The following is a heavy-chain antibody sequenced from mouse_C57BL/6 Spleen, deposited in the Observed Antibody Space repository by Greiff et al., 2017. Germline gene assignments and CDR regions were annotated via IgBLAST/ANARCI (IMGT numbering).Heavy chain of an antibody. D-gene: IGHD1-1*01. J-gene: IGHJ4*01. CDR2: INPTNGGT. Sequence: EVQLQQSGPELVKPGASVKISCKASGYTFTDYSMNWVKPSPGKSLEWLGDINPTNGGTSYNQKFKCKATLTVDKSSSTAYMELRSLTSDDSAVYYGARGGLLRYYYAMDYWGQGTSVTVAS. CDR3: ARGGLLRYYYAMDY. CDR1: GYTFTDYS. V-gene: IGHV1-26*01.